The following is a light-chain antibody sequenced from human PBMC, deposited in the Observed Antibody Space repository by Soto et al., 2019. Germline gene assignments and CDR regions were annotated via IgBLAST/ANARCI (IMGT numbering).Light chain of an antibody. CDR3: QQLNCSPWA. CDR1: PAIASF. Sequence: IQVTQSPPSLPGSVGDRVTITCRASPAIASFLAWYQQKPGTAPKLLIYGASTLQSGVPSRFSGSRSGTDYTLTIASLQPEDFATYYCQQLNCSPWAVGQGTKVDIK. V-gene: IGKV1-9*01. CDR2: GAS. J-gene: IGKJ1*01.